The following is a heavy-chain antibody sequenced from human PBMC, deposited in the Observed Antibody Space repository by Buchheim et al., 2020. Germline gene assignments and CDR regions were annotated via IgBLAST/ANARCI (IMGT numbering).Heavy chain of an antibody. D-gene: IGHD3-9*01. Sequence: EVQLVESGGGLVQPGGSLRLSCAASGFTFSSYSMNWVRQAPGKGLEWVSYISSSSSTIYYADSVKGRFTISRANAKTSLYLPMNSLRAEDTAVYYCARERYYDILTGYYLPYYYHGMDVWGQGTT. J-gene: IGHJ6*02. CDR2: ISSSSSTI. CDR3: ARERYYDILTGYYLPYYYHGMDV. CDR1: GFTFSSYS. V-gene: IGHV3-48*04.